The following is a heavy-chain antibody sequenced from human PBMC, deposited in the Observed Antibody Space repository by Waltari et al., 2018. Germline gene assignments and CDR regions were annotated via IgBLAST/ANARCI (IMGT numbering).Heavy chain of an antibody. D-gene: IGHD2-21*01. CDR3: ARIPHYCGGDCAFDY. CDR1: GFTFRSYW. J-gene: IGHJ4*02. Sequence: EVQLVESGGGLIQPGGSLRLSCAASGFTFRSYWMSWVRQAPGEGQEWVANIKQDGSEKYYVDSVKGRFTISRDNAKNSLYLQMNSLRAEDTAVYYWARIPHYCGGDCAFDYWGQGTLVTVSS. CDR2: IKQDGSEK. V-gene: IGHV3-7*01.